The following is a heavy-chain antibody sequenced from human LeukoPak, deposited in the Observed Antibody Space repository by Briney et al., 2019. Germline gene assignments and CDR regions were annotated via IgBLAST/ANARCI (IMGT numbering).Heavy chain of an antibody. V-gene: IGHV1-18*01. CDR1: GYTFTSYG. CDR3: ARDQVVLRFLDGYYYYMDV. CDR2: ISAYNGNT. J-gene: IGHJ6*03. Sequence: ASVEVSCXASGYTFTSYGISWVRQARGQGLEWMGWISAYNGNTDYAQKLQGRVTMTTDTSTSTAYMGLRSLRSDDTAVYYCARDQVVLRFLDGYYYYMDVWGKGTTVTVSS. D-gene: IGHD3-3*01.